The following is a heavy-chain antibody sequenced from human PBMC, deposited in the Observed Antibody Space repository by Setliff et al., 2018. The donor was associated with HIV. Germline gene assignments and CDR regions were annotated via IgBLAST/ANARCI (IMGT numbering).Heavy chain of an antibody. J-gene: IGHJ5*02. CDR1: GYTFTDYY. Sequence: GASVKVSCKASGYTFTDYYMQWVRQAPGQGLEWMGRINPDSGGANYAQKFQGRVTMTRDTSISTAYMELSSLRSDDTAVYYCARPVGGTGFDPWGQGTLVTVSS. D-gene: IGHD1-26*01. CDR2: INPDSGGA. V-gene: IGHV1-2*06. CDR3: ARPVGGTGFDP.